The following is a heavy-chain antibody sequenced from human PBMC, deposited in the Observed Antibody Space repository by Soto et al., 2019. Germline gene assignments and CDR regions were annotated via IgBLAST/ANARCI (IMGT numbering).Heavy chain of an antibody. V-gene: IGHV1-8*02. CDR2: INPNSGNT. CDR3: ARGPYCSGGSCYHRRPDYYYYYYMDV. J-gene: IGHJ6*03. Sequence: EASVKVSCKASGYTFTSYYMHWVRQAPGQGLEWMGWINPNSGNTGYAQKFQGRVTMTRNTSISTAYMELSSLRSEDTAVYYCARGPYCSGGSCYHRRPDYYYYYYMDVWGKGTTVTVSS. CDR1: GYTFTSYY. D-gene: IGHD2-15*01.